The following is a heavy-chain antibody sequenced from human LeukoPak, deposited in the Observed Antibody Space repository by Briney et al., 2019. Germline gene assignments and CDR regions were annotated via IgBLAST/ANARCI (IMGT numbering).Heavy chain of an antibody. CDR2: VGNDGSEK. J-gene: IGHJ4*02. CDR1: GFTFSIYW. D-gene: IGHD3-22*01. CDR3: ARGVGNYRYYFDY. V-gene: IGHV3-7*01. Sequence: GGSLRLSCAASGFTFSIYWMSWVRQAPGKGLEWVAHVGNDGSEKYYVDSVKGRFTISRDNAKNSLYLQMNSLRAEDTAVYYCARGVGNYRYYFDYWGQGTLVTVSS.